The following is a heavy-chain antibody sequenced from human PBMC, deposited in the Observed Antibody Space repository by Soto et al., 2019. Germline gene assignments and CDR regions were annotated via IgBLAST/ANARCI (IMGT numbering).Heavy chain of an antibody. Sequence: PGGSLRLSCVASGFTFSRYVMSWVRQAPGKGLEWVSTINSNGDSTYYADSVKGRFTISGDNSKTSLYLQMNSLRAEDTAVYYCARVPDLDYCSRTSCLYYFDYWGQGALVTVSS. D-gene: IGHD2-2*01. CDR1: GFTFSRYV. CDR2: INSNGDST. J-gene: IGHJ4*02. CDR3: ARVPDLDYCSRTSCLYYFDY. V-gene: IGHV3-23*01.